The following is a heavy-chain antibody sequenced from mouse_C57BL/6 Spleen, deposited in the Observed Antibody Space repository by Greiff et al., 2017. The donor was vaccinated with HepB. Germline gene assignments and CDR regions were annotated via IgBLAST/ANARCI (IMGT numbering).Heavy chain of an antibody. Sequence: QVQLQQPGAELVMPGASVKLSCKASGYTFTSYWMHWVKQRPGQGLEWIGEIDPSDSYTDYNQKFKGKSTLTVDKSSSTAYMQLSSLTSEDSAVYYCARYDYDYGGQGTTLTVSS. J-gene: IGHJ2*01. CDR1: GYTFTSYW. CDR3: ARYDYDY. D-gene: IGHD2-4*01. V-gene: IGHV1-69*01. CDR2: IDPSDSYT.